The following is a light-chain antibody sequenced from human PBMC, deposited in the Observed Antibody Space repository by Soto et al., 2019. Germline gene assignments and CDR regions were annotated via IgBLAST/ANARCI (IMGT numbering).Light chain of an antibody. J-gene: IGKJ1*01. Sequence: EVVLTQSPGTLSLSPGERATLSCRASQSVSSSDLAWYQQKPGQAPSLLIYGASSRATGIPDRFSGSGSGTDFTLTISRLEPEAFAVYYCQKYGSSPQTFGKGTKV. CDR1: QSVSSSD. CDR3: QKYGSSPQT. V-gene: IGKV3-20*01. CDR2: GAS.